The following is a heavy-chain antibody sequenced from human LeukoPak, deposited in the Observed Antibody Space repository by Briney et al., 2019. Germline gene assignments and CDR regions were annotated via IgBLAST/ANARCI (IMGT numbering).Heavy chain of an antibody. Sequence: PGGSLRLACAASGFTVSAYTMHWVRQAPGKGPEWVSAIDTTSTYKIYADSVKGRLTTSRDNAKNSLYLQMNSLRAEDTAVYYCARRYCTSSTCGAYDIWGQGTKVTVSS. CDR1: GFTVSAYT. D-gene: IGHD2-2*01. V-gene: IGHV3-21*01. J-gene: IGHJ3*02. CDR3: ARRYCTSSTCGAYDI. CDR2: IDTTSTYK.